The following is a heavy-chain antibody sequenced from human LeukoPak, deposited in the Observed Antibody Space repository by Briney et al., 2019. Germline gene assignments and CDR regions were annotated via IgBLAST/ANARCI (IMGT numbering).Heavy chain of an antibody. CDR3: AADGEYAFLV. D-gene: IGHD2/OR15-2a*01. V-gene: IGHV3-74*01. J-gene: IGHJ3*01. CDR2: IINDGITT. Sequence: GGSLRLSCAASGLTFHNTWMHWIRQAPGEGLVWVSRIINDGITTTYADSVKGRFTISRDNAKKALYLQMNSLRADDTAVYYCAADGEYAFLVWGQGTMVTVSS. CDR1: GLTFHNTW.